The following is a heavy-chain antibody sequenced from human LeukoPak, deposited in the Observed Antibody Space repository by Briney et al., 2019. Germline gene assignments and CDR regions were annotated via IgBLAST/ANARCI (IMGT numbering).Heavy chain of an antibody. CDR1: GFSFNTYA. V-gene: IGHV3-23*01. Sequence: HSGGSLRLSCVASGFSFNTYAMSWVRQAPGKGLERVSSISTTGRERHYTDSVKGRFTISRDNSKNTLHLQMNSLRAEDTALYFCAKDHDNTDYYYYFDSRGQGTLVTVSS. J-gene: IGHJ4*02. CDR2: ISTTGRER. D-gene: IGHD2-21*02. CDR3: AKDHDNTDYYYYFDS.